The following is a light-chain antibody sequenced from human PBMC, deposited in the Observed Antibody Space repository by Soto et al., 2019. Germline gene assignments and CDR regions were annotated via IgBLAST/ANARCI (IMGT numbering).Light chain of an antibody. J-gene: IGLJ1*01. CDR2: RNN. CDR3: AAWDDSLSGSYV. Sequence: QSVLTQPPSASGTPGQRVSISWSGSSSNIGSNYVYWFQQLPGTAPKLLMYRNNRRPSGVPDRFSGSKSGTSASLAISGLRSEDEADYYCAAWDDSLSGSYVFGTGTKVTVL. CDR1: SSNIGSNY. V-gene: IGLV1-47*01.